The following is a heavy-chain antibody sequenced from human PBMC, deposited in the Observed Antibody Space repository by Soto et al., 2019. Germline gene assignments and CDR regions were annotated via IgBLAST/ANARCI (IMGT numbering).Heavy chain of an antibody. V-gene: IGHV3-30-3*01. J-gene: IGHJ4*02. CDR1: GFTFSTYA. CDR2: VSDDESNK. CDR3: ARDPEARYYFDY. Sequence: GGSLRLSCAASGFTFSTYAMHLVVQAPGKGLEWVALVSDDESNKNYADSVKRRFTVSRDNSKNTLYLQMNNLRAADTAVYFCARDPEARYYFDYWGQGALVTVSS.